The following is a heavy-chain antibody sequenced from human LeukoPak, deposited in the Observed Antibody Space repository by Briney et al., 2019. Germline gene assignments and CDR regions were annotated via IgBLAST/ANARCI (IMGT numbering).Heavy chain of an antibody. V-gene: IGHV4-39*07. CDR3: ARDTRYFDY. CDR2: IYYSGST. J-gene: IGHJ4*02. Sequence: PSETLSLTCSGSGGSISSSSYYWGWIRQPPGKGLEWIGSIYYSGSTYYNPSLKSRVTISVDTSKNQFSLKLSSVTAADTAVYYCARDTRYFDYWGQGTLVTVSS. D-gene: IGHD1-26*01. CDR1: GGSISSSSYY.